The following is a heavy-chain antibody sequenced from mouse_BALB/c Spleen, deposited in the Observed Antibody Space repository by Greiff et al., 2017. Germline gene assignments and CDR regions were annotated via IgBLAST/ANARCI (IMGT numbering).Heavy chain of an antibody. Sequence: EVQGVESGGGLVQPGGSRKLSCAASGFTFSSFGMHWVRQAPEKGLEWVAYISSGSSTINYADTVKGRFTISRDNPKNTLFLQMTSLRSEDTAMYYCAKRYFDVWGAGTTVTVSS. CDR1: GFTFSSFG. CDR3: AKRYFDV. CDR2: ISSGSSTI. V-gene: IGHV5-17*02. J-gene: IGHJ1*01.